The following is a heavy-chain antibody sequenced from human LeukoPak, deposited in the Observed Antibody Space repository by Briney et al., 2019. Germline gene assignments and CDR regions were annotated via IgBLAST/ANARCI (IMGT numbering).Heavy chain of an antibody. CDR2: IYYSGST. CDR1: GGSISSSSYY. CDR3: ARNVREPAFYYYYYMDV. Sequence: SETLSLTCTVSGGSISSSSYYWGWIRQPPGKGLEWIGYIYYSGSTNYNPSLKSRVTISVDTSKNQFSLKLSSVTAADTAVYYCARNVREPAFYYYYYMDVWGKGTTVTVSS. D-gene: IGHD1-26*01. J-gene: IGHJ6*03. V-gene: IGHV4-61*05.